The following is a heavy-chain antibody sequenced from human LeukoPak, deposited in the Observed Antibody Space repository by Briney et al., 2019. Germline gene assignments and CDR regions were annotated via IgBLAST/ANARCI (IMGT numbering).Heavy chain of an antibody. V-gene: IGHV3-21*04. CDR3: ARVAGTKCLDY. CDR2: ISSSSSYI. D-gene: IGHD6-19*01. J-gene: IGHJ4*02. Sequence: GGSLRLSCAASGFTFSSYSMNWVRQAPGKGLEWVSSISSSSSYIYYADSVKGRFTISRDNSKNTLYLQMNSLRAEDTAIYYCARVAGTKCLDYWGQGTLVTVSS. CDR1: GFTFSSYS.